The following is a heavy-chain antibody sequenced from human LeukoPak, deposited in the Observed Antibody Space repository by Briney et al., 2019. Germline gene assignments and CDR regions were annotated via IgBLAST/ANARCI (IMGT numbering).Heavy chain of an antibody. CDR1: GYVFTSFY. V-gene: IGHV1-46*01. CDR3: ARDWSESGIAVADYFDY. Sequence: ASVKVSCNASGYVFTSFYMHWVRQAPAQGLEWMGIIKPSGGDTSFAQKFQARVTLTRDTSTSTVYMELSSLTSEDTAVYYCARDWSESGIAVADYFDYWGQGTLVTVSS. J-gene: IGHJ4*02. D-gene: IGHD6-19*01. CDR2: IKPSGGDT.